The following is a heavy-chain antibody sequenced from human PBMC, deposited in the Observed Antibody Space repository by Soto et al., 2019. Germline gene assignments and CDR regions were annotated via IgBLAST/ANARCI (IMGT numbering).Heavy chain of an antibody. Sequence: GGSLRLSCASSGFRFSDHYMTCIRQAPGKGLEWVSKISGGGTTMYYADSVKGRFTVSRDNAKNSLCLQMNSLRAEDTAVYYCAGDPYYYGSAFWGQGALVTVSS. CDR1: GFRFSDHY. D-gene: IGHD3-10*01. V-gene: IGHV3-11*01. CDR2: ISGGGTTM. J-gene: IGHJ4*02. CDR3: AGDPYYYGSAF.